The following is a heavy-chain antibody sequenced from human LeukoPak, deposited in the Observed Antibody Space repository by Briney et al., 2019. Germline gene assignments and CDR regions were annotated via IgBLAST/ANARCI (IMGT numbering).Heavy chain of an antibody. CDR3: AREAVNKYQLLYFDY. V-gene: IGHV1-69*05. D-gene: IGHD2-2*01. CDR1: GGTLSSYA. J-gene: IGHJ4*02. CDR2: TIPIFGTA. Sequence: SVKVSXKASGGTLSSYAISWVRQAPGQGLEWMGGTIPIFGTANYAQKFQGRVTITTDESTSTAYMELSSLRSEDTAVYYCAREAVNKYQLLYFDYWGQGTLVTVSS.